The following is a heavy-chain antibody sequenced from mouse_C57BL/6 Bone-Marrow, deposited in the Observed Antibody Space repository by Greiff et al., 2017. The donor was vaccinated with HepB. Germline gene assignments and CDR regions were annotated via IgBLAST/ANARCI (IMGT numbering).Heavy chain of an antibody. J-gene: IGHJ1*03. V-gene: IGHV5-12*01. Sequence: EVQGVESGGGLVQPGGSLKLSCAASGFTFSDYYMYWVRQTPEKRLEWVAYISNGGGSTYYPDTVKGRFTISRDNAKNTLYLQMSRLKSEDTAMYYCARHAYYSNWWYFDVWGTGTTVTVSS. CDR1: GFTFSDYY. CDR3: ARHAYYSNWWYFDV. CDR2: ISNGGGST. D-gene: IGHD2-5*01.